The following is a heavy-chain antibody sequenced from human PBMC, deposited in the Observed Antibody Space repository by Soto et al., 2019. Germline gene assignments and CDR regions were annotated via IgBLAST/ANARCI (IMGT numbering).Heavy chain of an antibody. CDR2: INHSGST. Sequence: PSETLSLTCAVYGGSFSGYYWSWIRQPPGKGLEWIGEINHSGSTNYNPSLKSRVTISVDTSKNQFSLKLSSVTAADTAVYYCARGGVGIVGDNWFDPWGQGTLVTVSS. CDR1: GGSFSGYY. V-gene: IGHV4-34*01. CDR3: ARGGVGIVGDNWFDP. J-gene: IGHJ5*02. D-gene: IGHD1-26*01.